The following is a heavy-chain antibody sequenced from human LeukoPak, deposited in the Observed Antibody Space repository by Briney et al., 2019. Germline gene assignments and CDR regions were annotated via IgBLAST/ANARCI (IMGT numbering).Heavy chain of an antibody. CDR1: GFTFSSYE. V-gene: IGHV3-48*03. Sequence: GGSLRLSCAASGFTFSSYEMNWVRQAPGKGLEWVSYISTSGGTISYADSVKGRFTISRDNARKSLYLQMNSLRAEDTAVYYCAKRRGLELLYYYYMDVWGKGTTVTVSS. D-gene: IGHD1-7*01. CDR2: ISTSGGTI. CDR3: AKRRGLELLYYYYMDV. J-gene: IGHJ6*03.